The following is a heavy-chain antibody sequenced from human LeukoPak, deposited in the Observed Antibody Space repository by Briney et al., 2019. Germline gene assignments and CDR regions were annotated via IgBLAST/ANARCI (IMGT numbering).Heavy chain of an antibody. Sequence: ASVKVSCKASGYTFTGYYMHWVRQAPGQGLEWMGRINPNSGGTNYAQKFQGRVTMTRDTSISTAYMELSRLRSDDTAVYYCARDYCCGGSCYSGYWGQGTLVTVSS. V-gene: IGHV1-2*06. CDR2: INPNSGGT. CDR1: GYTFTGYY. CDR3: ARDYCCGGSCYSGY. J-gene: IGHJ4*02. D-gene: IGHD2-15*01.